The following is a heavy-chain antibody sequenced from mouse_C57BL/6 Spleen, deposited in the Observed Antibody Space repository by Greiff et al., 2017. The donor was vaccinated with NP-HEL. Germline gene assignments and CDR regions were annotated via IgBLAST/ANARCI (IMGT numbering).Heavy chain of an antibody. V-gene: IGHV5-6*01. Sequence: EVQGVESGGDLVKPGGSLKLSCAASGFTFSSYGMSWVRQTPDKRLEWVATISSGGSYTYYPDSVKGRFTISRDNAKNTLYLQMSSLKSEDTAMYYCARGSTNYWGQGTTLTVSS. J-gene: IGHJ2*01. CDR1: GFTFSSYG. CDR3: ARGSTNY. CDR2: ISSGGSYT. D-gene: IGHD1-1*01.